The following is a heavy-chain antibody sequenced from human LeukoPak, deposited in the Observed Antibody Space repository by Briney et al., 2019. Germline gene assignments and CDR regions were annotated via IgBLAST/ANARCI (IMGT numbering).Heavy chain of an antibody. D-gene: IGHD4-23*01. V-gene: IGHV1-46*01. Sequence: ASVKVSCKASGYTFTSYYIHWVRQAPGQGLEWMGVINPSGGGTSYAQKFQGRVTMTRDTSTATVYMDLSSLRSEDTAVYYCARGYYGGLAWCDFWGQGTLVTVSS. CDR3: ARGYYGGLAWCDF. CDR1: GYTFTSYY. J-gene: IGHJ4*02. CDR2: INPSGGGT.